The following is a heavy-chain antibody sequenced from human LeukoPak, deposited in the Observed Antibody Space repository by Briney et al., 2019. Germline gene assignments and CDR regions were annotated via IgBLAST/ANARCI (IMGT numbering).Heavy chain of an antibody. CDR3: ARGVGSGWYSYYYHGMDV. D-gene: IGHD6-19*01. CDR2: MNPNSGNT. J-gene: IGHJ6*02. CDR1: GYTFTSYD. Sequence: ASVKVSCKASGYTFTSYDINWVRQATGQGLERMGWMNPNSGNTGYAQKFQGRVTMTRNTSISTAYMELSSLRSEDTAVYYCARGVGSGWYSYYYHGMDVWGQGTTVTVSS. V-gene: IGHV1-8*01.